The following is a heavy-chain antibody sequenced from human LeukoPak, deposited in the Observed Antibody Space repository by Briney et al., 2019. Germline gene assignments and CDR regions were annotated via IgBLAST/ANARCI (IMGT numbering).Heavy chain of an antibody. CDR2: INPSGGST. CDR3: ARTEYDPNYFDY. Sequence: ASVKVSCKASGYTFTSYYMHWVRQAPGQGLEWMGLINPSGGSTSYAQKFQGRVTMTRDTSTSTVYMELSSLRSEDTAVYYCARTEYDPNYFDYWGQGTLVTVSS. V-gene: IGHV1-46*01. CDR1: GYTFTSYY. D-gene: IGHD3-3*01. J-gene: IGHJ4*02.